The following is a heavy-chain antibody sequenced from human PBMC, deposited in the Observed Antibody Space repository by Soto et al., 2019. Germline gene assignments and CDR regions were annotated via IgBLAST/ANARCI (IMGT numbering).Heavy chain of an antibody. CDR1: GGSISSGGYS. Sequence: PSGTLSLTCAVSGGSISSGGYSWSWIQQTQGKGLEWIGYIYHSGSTYYNPSLKSRVTISVDRSKNQFSLKLSSVTAADTAVYYCARVPDRWGQGTLVTVSS. J-gene: IGHJ5*02. CDR3: ARVPDR. D-gene: IGHD2-2*01. V-gene: IGHV4-30-2*01. CDR2: IYHSGST.